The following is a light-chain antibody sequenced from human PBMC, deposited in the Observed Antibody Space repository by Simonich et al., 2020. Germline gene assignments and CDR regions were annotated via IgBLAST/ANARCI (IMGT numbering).Light chain of an antibody. V-gene: IGKV3-15*01. CDR2: GAS. Sequence: EIVMTQSPATLSVSPGERATLSYRASQSVSSTLAWYQQKPGQAPRLLIYGASTRATGIPARFSGSGSGTEFTLTISSLQSEDFAVYYCQQYNNWPPYTFGQGTKLEIK. CDR1: QSVSST. CDR3: QQYNNWPPYT. J-gene: IGKJ2*01.